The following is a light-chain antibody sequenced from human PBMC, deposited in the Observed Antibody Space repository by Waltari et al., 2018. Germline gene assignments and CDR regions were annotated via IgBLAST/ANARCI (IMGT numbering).Light chain of an antibody. Sequence: QSALTQPASVSGSPGQPITISCTGPSSDVGTHQFVSWYHQHPGKVPKLIIYDATDRPSGVSSRFSGSKSGNTASLTISGLQAEDEGDYYCNSYTTSGTVVFGGGTKLTVL. CDR3: NSYTTSGTVV. CDR2: DAT. J-gene: IGLJ2*01. V-gene: IGLV2-14*03. CDR1: SSDVGTHQF.